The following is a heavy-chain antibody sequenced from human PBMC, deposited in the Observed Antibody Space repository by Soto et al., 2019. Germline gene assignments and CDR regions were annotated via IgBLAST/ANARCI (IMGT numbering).Heavy chain of an antibody. CDR2: INPRGGST. V-gene: IGHV1-46*01. CDR1: GYIFSNYY. CDR3: ARVLRSTTSSPLSYYYGMDV. D-gene: IGHD2-2*01. Sequence: QVQLVQSGAEVMIPGASVHVSCKASGYIFSNYYIHWVRQAPGQGLEWMGMINPRGGSTTYARRFLGRVTVAGDTSTSTVYTLLSSLKSEDTAVYYWARVLRSTTSSPLSYYYGMDVWGQGTTVTVSS. J-gene: IGHJ6*02.